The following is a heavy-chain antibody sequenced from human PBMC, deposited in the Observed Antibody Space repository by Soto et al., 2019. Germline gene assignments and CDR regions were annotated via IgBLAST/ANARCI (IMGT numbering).Heavy chain of an antibody. CDR3: ARDRREYSSSSLLYYYYGMGV. V-gene: IGHV6-1*01. D-gene: IGHD6-6*01. CDR1: GDSVSSNSAA. J-gene: IGHJ6*02. Sequence: SQTLSLTCVISGDSVSSNSAAWNWIRQSPSRGLEWLGRTYYRSKWYNDYAVSVKSRITINPDTSKNQFSLQLNSVTPEDTAVYYCARDRREYSSSSLLYYYYGMGVWGQGTTVTAP. CDR2: TYYRSKWYN.